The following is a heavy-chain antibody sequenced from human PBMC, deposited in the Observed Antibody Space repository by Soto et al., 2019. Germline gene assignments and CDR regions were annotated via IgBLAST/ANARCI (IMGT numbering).Heavy chain of an antibody. CDR1: GFTFSNYA. CDR2: ISGGTT. V-gene: IGHV3-23*01. Sequence: GGSLRLSCATSGFTFSNYAMTWVRQAPGEGLEWVSTISGGTTYYADSVKGRFTISRDNPKKTLELQMDSLRAEDTAVYYCVKDWSGDKCPCLDVWGQGTTVTVSS. D-gene: IGHD3-3*01. CDR3: VKDWSGDKCPCLDV. J-gene: IGHJ6*02.